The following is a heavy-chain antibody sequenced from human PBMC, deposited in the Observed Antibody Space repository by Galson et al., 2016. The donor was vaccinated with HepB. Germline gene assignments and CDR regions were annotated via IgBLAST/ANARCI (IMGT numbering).Heavy chain of an antibody. V-gene: IGHV4-59*01. D-gene: IGHD5-12*01. CDR1: GGSIRSYY. J-gene: IGHJ4*02. Sequence: ETLSLTCTVSGGSIRSYYWSWIRQPPGRGLEWIGYIYYSGSANYNPSLKSRVSISVDTSKSQFSLKLTSVTAADTAVYYCAGDGGYDWFDYWGQGTLVTVSS. CDR3: AGDGGYDWFDY. CDR2: IYYSGSA.